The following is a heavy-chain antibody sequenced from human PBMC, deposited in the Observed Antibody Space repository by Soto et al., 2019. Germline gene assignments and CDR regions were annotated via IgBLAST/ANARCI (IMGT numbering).Heavy chain of an antibody. CDR3: ASGYSYGWSSYYYGMDV. D-gene: IGHD5-18*01. CDR2: ISSSSSYI. V-gene: IGHV3-21*01. CDR1: GFTFSSYS. Sequence: PGGSLRLSCAASGFTFSSYSMNWVRQAPGKGLEWVSSISSSSSYIYYADSVKGRFTISRDNAKNSLYLQMNSLRAEDTAVYYCASGYSYGWSSYYYGMDVWGQGTTVTVSS. J-gene: IGHJ6*02.